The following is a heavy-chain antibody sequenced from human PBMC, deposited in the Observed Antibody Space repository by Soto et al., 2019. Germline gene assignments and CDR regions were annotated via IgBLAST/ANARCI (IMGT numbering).Heavy chain of an antibody. V-gene: IGHV4-39*01. D-gene: IGHD3-16*01. J-gene: IGHJ5*01. CDR3: ATTRGLAVGGSFDS. CDR2: FFSGTT. CDR1: RASVSSRRSY. Sequence: NPSHTGSLTCTVSRASVSSRRSYWAWLRQAPGKGLEWIGTFFSGTTFSNPSLRSRVTISLDTSKNQASLKLRSVAAPDTAIYYCATTRGLAVGGSFDSWGQGTLVTVSA.